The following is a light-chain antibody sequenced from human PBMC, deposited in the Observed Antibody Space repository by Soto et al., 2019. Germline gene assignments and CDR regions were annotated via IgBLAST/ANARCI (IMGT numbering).Light chain of an antibody. Sequence: QSALTQPASVSGSPGQSITISCTGTSSDVGSYNLVSWYQQHPGKAPKLMIYEGSKRPSGVSNRFSGSKSGNTASLTISGLQAEDEAEYYCCLYAGSPVVFGGGTKLTVL. CDR2: EGS. V-gene: IGLV2-23*01. CDR3: CLYAGSPVV. CDR1: SSDVGSYNL. J-gene: IGLJ2*01.